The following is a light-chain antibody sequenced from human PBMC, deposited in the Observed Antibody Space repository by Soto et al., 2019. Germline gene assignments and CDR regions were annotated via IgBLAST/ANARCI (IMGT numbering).Light chain of an antibody. V-gene: IGKV1-5*01. CDR1: QSIGSW. J-gene: IGKJ4*01. CDR3: QQYKKYST. CDR2: DAS. Sequence: DSQMTQSPSTLSASVGDRVTITCRASQSIGSWLAWYQQKPGKAPKLLIYDASGLERGVPSRFSGSGSGTECTLTISSLQPDDFATYYYQQYKKYSTFGGGTKVDI.